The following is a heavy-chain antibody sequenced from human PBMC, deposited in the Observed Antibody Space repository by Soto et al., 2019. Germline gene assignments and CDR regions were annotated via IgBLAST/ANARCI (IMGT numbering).Heavy chain of an antibody. J-gene: IGHJ6*02. V-gene: IGHV3-7*03. CDR3: VTAVRGYNANGDL. Sequence: GSLRLSSVSAGGTFGRYWMGWVRQTPGKGLEWVATIKADGTVKYYVDSVKGRFTFSRDNAKTSVYLEMNSLRAEDTAVYYCVTAVRGYNANGDLWGQGTTVSVSS. CDR1: GGTFGRYW. D-gene: IGHD5-12*01. CDR2: IKADGTVK.